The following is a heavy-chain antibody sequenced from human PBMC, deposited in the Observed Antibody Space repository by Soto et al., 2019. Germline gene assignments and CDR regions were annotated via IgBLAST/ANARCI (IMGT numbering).Heavy chain of an antibody. CDR3: ARRPYNLDV. J-gene: IGHJ6*04. V-gene: IGHV1-18*01. Sequence: QVELVQSGSELKKPGASVKVSCKPTGYNFISFGLSWVRQAPGQGLEWMGWIITINGNTKYAPKFQGRLTLTADTSTSTAFMELNNLQSDDTGVYYCARRPYNLDVWGRGTTVVVSS. D-gene: IGHD1-1*01. CDR2: IITINGNT. CDR1: GYNFISFG.